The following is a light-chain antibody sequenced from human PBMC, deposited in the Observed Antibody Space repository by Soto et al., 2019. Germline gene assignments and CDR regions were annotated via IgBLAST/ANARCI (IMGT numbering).Light chain of an antibody. V-gene: IGKV1-16*02. CDR1: QDISIH. CDR2: GAS. Sequence: DIKMTQSPSSVSAYVGDRVTIACRASQDISIHLAWFQQKPGKAPKSLIFGASNLQSGVPSKFSGSGSGTDFTLTIDSLQPEDFATYYCQQYHNYPPSFGQGTKVEIK. J-gene: IGKJ1*01. CDR3: QQYHNYPPS.